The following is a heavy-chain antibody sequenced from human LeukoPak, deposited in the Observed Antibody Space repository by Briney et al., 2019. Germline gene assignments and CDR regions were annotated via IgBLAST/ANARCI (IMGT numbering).Heavy chain of an antibody. CDR1: GYSISSGYY. D-gene: IGHD1-1*01. Sequence: SETLSLTCAVSGYSISSGYYWGWIRQPPGKGLEWIGSIYHSGSTYYNPSLKSRVTISIDTSKNQSSLKLNSVTAADTAVYYCARHLRETTTGFDPWGQGTLVTVSS. CDR2: IYHSGST. J-gene: IGHJ5*02. V-gene: IGHV4-38-2*01. CDR3: ARHLRETTTGFDP.